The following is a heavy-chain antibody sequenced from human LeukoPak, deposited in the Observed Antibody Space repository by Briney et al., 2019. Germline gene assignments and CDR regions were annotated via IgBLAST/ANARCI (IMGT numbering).Heavy chain of an antibody. V-gene: IGHV3-23*01. D-gene: IGHD3-22*01. CDR1: GFTFSSYG. Sequence: GGTLRLSCAASGFTFSSYGMSWVRQAPGKGLEWVSALSGSGGSRYYADSVKGRFTISRDNSKNTLYLQMNSLRAEDTAVYYCAKDSSGYSDYFDYWGQGTLVTVSS. CDR3: AKDSSGYSDYFDY. J-gene: IGHJ4*02. CDR2: LSGSGGSR.